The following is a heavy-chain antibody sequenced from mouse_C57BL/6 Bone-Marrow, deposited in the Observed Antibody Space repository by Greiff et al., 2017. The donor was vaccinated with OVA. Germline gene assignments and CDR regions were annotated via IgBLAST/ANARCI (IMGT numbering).Heavy chain of an antibody. J-gene: IGHJ2*01. CDR3: ARYSSYFDY. V-gene: IGHV5-6*01. D-gene: IGHD2-12*01. CDR1: GFTFSSYG. CDR2: ISSGGSYT. Sequence: EVQRVESGGDLVKPGGSLKLSCAASGFTFSSYGMSWVRQTPDKRLEWVATISSGGSYTYYPDSVKGRFTISRDNAKNTLYLQMSSLKSEDTAMYYCARYSSYFDYWGQGTTLTVSS.